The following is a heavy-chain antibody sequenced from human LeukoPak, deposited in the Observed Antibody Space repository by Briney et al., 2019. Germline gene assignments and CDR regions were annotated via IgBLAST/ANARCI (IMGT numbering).Heavy chain of an antibody. J-gene: IGHJ4*02. CDR2: MTHSGST. Sequence: SQTLSLTCTVSGGSISSGSYYWSWIRQPPGKGLEWIGEMTHSGSTNYNPSLKSRVTISVDTSKNQFSLKLSSVTVADTAVYYCARRTFGGVIKYWGQGILVTVSS. V-gene: IGHV4-31*03. CDR1: GGSISSGSYY. CDR3: ARRTFGGVIKY. D-gene: IGHD3-16*02.